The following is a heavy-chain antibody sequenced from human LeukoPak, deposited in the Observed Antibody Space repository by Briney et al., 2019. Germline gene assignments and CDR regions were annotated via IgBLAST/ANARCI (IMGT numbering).Heavy chain of an antibody. V-gene: IGHV4-39*01. Sequence: PSETLSLTCTVSGGSIGSSNYYWAWIRQPPGKGLEWIGHIFYSGSTYYNPSLKSRVTISVDTSKNQFFLHLSSVTAADTATYFCARRGITYSTSFFAFWGQGTLVTVSS. D-gene: IGHD2/OR15-2a*01. CDR2: IFYSGST. CDR1: GGSIGSSNYY. CDR3: ARRGITYSTSFFAF. J-gene: IGHJ4*01.